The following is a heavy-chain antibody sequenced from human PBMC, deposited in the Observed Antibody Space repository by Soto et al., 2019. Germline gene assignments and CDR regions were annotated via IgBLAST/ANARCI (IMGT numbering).Heavy chain of an antibody. CDR2: IYSDGTT. D-gene: IGHD3-3*01. J-gene: IGHJ4*02. CDR3: ARWSYLDY. V-gene: IGHV3-53*01. Sequence: GGSLRLSCAASGFTVSSNYMNWVRQAPGKGLEWRSIIYSDGTTYYADSVKGRFSISRDTSQSTLYLQMNSLRADDTAMYYCARWSYLDYWGQGTRVTVSS. CDR1: GFTVSSNY.